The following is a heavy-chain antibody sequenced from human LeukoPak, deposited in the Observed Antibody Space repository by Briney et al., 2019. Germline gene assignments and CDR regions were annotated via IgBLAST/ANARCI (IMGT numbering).Heavy chain of an antibody. CDR2: ISYDGSNK. J-gene: IGHJ3*02. CDR3: ARDHYGNAFDI. Sequence: PGGSLRLSCAASGFTFSSYGMHWVRQAPGKGLEWVAVISYDGSNKYYADSVKGRFTISRDNSKNTLYLQMNSLRAEDTAVYYCARDHYGNAFDIWGQGTMVTVSS. CDR1: GFTFSSYG. V-gene: IGHV3-30*03. D-gene: IGHD4-17*01.